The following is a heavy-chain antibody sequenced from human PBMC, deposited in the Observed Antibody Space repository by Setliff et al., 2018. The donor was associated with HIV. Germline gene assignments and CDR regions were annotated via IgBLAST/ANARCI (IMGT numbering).Heavy chain of an antibody. CDR2: IYYSGST. J-gene: IGHJ6*03. CDR3: ARQITMVRGVYQPYYYYYMDV. D-gene: IGHD3-10*01. Sequence: PSETLSLTCTVSGGSISSYYWSWIRQPPGKGLEWIGYIYYSGSTNYNPSLKSRVTIAVDTSKNQFSLKLSSVTAVDTAVYYCARQITMVRGVYQPYYYYYMDVWGKGTTVTVSS. CDR1: GGSISSYY. V-gene: IGHV4-59*08.